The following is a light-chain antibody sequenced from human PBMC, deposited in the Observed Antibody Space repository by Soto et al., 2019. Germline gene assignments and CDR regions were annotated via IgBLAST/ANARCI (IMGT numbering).Light chain of an antibody. V-gene: IGKV1-5*01. Sequence: DIQMTQSPSTLTASVGDRVTITCRASQSVTNFLAWYQQKPGKAPKLLIYDASTLEDGVPSRFSGSGSGTQFTLTISSLQRDDYATYYCQQYNDWSSRFGQGTKLEIK. CDR3: QQYNDWSSR. CDR2: DAS. J-gene: IGKJ2*03. CDR1: QSVTNF.